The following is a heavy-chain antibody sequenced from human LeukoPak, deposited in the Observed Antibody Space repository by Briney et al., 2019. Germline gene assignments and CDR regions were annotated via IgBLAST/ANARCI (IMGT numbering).Heavy chain of an antibody. CDR2: ISSSSSYI. CDR1: GFTFSSYS. V-gene: IGHV3-21*01. D-gene: IGHD3-10*01. CDR3: ARDIYGSGSYYNDGYFDY. J-gene: IGHJ4*02. Sequence: GGSLRLSCAASGFTFSSYSMNWVRQAPGKGLEWVSSISSSSSYIYYADSVKGRFTISRDNAKNSLYLQMNSLRAEDTAVYHCARDIYGSGSYYNDGYFDYWGQGTLVTVSS.